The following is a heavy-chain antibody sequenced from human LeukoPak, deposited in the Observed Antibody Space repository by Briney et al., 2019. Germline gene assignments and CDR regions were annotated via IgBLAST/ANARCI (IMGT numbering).Heavy chain of an antibody. J-gene: IGHJ4*02. Sequence: SETLSLTCIVPGGSISSSSYYWGWIRQPPGKGLEWIGCIYYSGSTYYNPSLKSRVTISVDTSKNQFSQKLSSVTAADTAVYYCATLPVDSSGYRTLDYWGQGTLVTVSS. CDR3: ATLPVDSSGYRTLDY. CDR1: GGSISSSSYY. V-gene: IGHV4-39*01. D-gene: IGHD3-22*01. CDR2: IYYSGST.